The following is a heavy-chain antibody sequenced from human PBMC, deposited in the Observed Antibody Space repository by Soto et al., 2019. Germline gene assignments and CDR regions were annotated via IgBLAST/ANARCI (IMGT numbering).Heavy chain of an antibody. CDR1: GGSISTNNW. D-gene: IGHD3-22*01. CDR3: ARGWRYYDSGGFWVFYY. CDR2: IYHSGTT. V-gene: IGHV4-4*02. Sequence: SETLSLTCAVSGGSISTNNWWNWVRQPPGKGLEWIGEIYHSGTTNYNPSLKSRVTISVDKSKNQFSLKLSSVTAADTAIYYCARGWRYYDSGGFWVFYYWGQGDLVTVSS. J-gene: IGHJ4*02.